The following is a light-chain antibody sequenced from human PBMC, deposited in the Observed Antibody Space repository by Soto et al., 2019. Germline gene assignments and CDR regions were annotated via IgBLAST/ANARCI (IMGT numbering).Light chain of an antibody. V-gene: IGKV3-11*01. CDR1: QNIVNY. CDR2: DAS. CDR3: QQRANRRT. Sequence: VLTQSPATLSLSPGETATLSCRASQNIVNYLAWYQQKLGQAPRLLLYDASNRATGIPARFSGSGSGTDFTLTISSLEPEVFAVYYCQQRANRRTFGGGTKVEI. J-gene: IGKJ4*01.